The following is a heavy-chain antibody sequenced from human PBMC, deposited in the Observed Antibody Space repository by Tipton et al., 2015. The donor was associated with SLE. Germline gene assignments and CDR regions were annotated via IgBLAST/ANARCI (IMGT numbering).Heavy chain of an antibody. D-gene: IGHD6-19*01. CDR2: IYTSGST. J-gene: IGHJ4*02. CDR3: ARSVARYFNS. Sequence: TLSLTCTVSGGSISSGGYYWSWIRQPAGKGLEWIGRIYTSGSTNYNPSLKSRVTISLDTSKNQFSLKLSSVTAADTAVYYCARSVARYFNSWGQGTLVTVSS. V-gene: IGHV4-61*02. CDR1: GGSISSGGYY.